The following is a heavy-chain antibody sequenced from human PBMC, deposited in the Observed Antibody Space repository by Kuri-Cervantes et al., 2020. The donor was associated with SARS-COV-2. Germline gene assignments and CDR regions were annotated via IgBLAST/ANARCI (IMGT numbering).Heavy chain of an antibody. J-gene: IGHJ4*02. D-gene: IGHD3-3*01. Sequence: GGSLRLSCAASGFTFSSYWMSWVRQAPGKGLEWVANIKQDGSEKYYVDSVKGRFTISRDNAKNSLYPQMNSLRAEDTAVYYCARWGEDFWSGYYDYWGQGTLVTVSS. CDR3: ARWGEDFWSGYYDY. V-gene: IGHV3-7*01. CDR1: GFTFSSYW. CDR2: IKQDGSEK.